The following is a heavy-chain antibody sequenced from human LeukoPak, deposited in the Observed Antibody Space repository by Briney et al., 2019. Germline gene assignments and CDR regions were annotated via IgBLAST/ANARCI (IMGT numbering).Heavy chain of an antibody. CDR1: GGSISSSGYY. CDR3: XXXXGYNYGSGGEDNVFDI. V-gene: IGHV4-39*02. CDR2: LYYSGST. D-gene: IGHD3-10*01. J-gene: IGHJ3*02. Sequence: SETLSLTCSVSGGSISSSGYYWGWIRQPPGKGLEWIGSLYYSGSTYYNPSLKSRVTISADTSKKHFSLQLTSVTAAYTAVYXXXXXXGYNYGSGGEDNVFDIWGRGTMVTVSS.